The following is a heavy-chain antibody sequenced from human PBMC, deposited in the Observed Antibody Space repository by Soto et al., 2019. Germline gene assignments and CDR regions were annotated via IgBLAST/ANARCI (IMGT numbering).Heavy chain of an antibody. J-gene: IGHJ3*01. CDR1: GGSISSGDYY. D-gene: IGHD3-22*01. Sequence: QVQLQQSGPGLVKPSQTLSLTCTVSGGSISSGDYYWNWIRQHPEKGLEWIGSIHHRGNTYYSPSLESRIGISIDTSKNQFSLRLSSVTAADTAVYYCAREGGSYDSGGFLIRGAFDVWGQGTTVTVSP. V-gene: IGHV4-31*03. CDR2: IHHRGNT. CDR3: AREGGSYDSGGFLIRGAFDV.